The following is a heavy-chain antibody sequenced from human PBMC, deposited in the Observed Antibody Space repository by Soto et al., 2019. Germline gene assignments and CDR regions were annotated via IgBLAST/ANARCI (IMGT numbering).Heavy chain of an antibody. D-gene: IGHD2-15*01. CDR1: GFTFSSYA. Sequence: QVQLVESGGGVVQPGRSLRLSCAASGFTFSSYAMHWVRQAPGKGLEWVAVISYDGSNKYYADSVKGRFTISRDNSKNPLYLQLNSLRAEDTAVYYCAIEVVAATLSPNFDYWGQGTLVTVSS. CDR2: ISYDGSNK. CDR3: AIEVVAATLSPNFDY. V-gene: IGHV3-30-3*01. J-gene: IGHJ4*02.